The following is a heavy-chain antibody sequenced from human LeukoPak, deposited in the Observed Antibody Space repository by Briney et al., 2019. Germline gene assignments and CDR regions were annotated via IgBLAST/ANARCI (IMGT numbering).Heavy chain of an antibody. D-gene: IGHD5-12*01. CDR1: GGSISSDY. J-gene: IGHJ4*02. CDR3: AGVGGGGYDLFY. Sequence: KPSETLSLTCTVSGGSISSDYWSWIRQPAGKGQEWIGRIYSSGSSNYNPSLKSRVTMSVDTSKNQFSLKLSSVTAADTAVYYCAGVGGGGYDLFYWGQGTLVTVSS. CDR2: IYSSGSS. V-gene: IGHV4-4*07.